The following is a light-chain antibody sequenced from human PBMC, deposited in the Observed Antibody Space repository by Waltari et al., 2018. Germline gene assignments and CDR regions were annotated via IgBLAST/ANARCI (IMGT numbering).Light chain of an antibody. Sequence: DIQMTQSPSSLSASVGDRVTITCRASQSITKYLNWYRQKPGKAPKLLIYAASTLQSGVPSRFSGSGSGTDFILTISSLQPEDFATYYCQQSYVTPLTFGGGTKVEIK. CDR2: AAS. CDR1: QSITKY. CDR3: QQSYVTPLT. V-gene: IGKV1-39*01. J-gene: IGKJ4*01.